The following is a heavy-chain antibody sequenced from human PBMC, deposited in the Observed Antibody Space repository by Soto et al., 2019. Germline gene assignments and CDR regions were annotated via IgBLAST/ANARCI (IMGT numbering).Heavy chain of an antibody. CDR3: ARGVTRITMIVVVITTRYNWFDP. Sequence: SETLSLTXAVYGGSFSGYYWSWIRQPPGKGLEWIGEVNHSGSTNYNPSLKSRVTISVDTSKNQFSLKLSSVTAADTAVYYCARGVTRITMIVVVITTRYNWFDPWGQGTLVTVSS. CDR1: GGSFSGYY. V-gene: IGHV4-34*01. CDR2: VNHSGST. J-gene: IGHJ5*02. D-gene: IGHD3-22*01.